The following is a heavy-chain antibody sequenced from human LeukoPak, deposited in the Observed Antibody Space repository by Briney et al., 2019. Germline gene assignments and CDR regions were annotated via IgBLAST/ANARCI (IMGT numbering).Heavy chain of an antibody. CDR3: GKTDIYFNPIDY. D-gene: IGHD3-9*01. V-gene: IGHV4-4*02. Sequence: TETLPLTCAVSGVSISSSEWWIWVRQPPGQGLEWIGEIHRDGRTRYNPSLKSRVTMSMDYSKNQFSLSVTSVTAADTAIYYCGKTDIYFNPIDYWGPGSLVTVSS. J-gene: IGHJ4*02. CDR1: GVSISSSEW. CDR2: IHRDGRT.